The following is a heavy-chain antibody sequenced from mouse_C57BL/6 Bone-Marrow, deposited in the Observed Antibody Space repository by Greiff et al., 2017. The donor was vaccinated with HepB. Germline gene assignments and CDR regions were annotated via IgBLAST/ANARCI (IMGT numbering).Heavy chain of an antibody. CDR2: IRSKSNNYAT. CDR3: NYYGSSYSY. J-gene: IGHJ2*01. CDR1: GFSFNTYA. V-gene: IGHV10-1*01. Sequence: EVKLLESGGGLVQPKGSLKLSCAASGFSFNTYAMNWVRQAPGKGLEWVARIRSKSNNYATYYADSVKDRFTISRDDSESMLYLQMNNLKTEDTAMYYCNYYGSSYSYWGQGTTLTVSS. D-gene: IGHD1-1*01.